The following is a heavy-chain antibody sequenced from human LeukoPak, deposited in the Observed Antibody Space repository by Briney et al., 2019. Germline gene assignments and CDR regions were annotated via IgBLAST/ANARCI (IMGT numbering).Heavy chain of an antibody. Sequence: SETLSLTCSVSGGSISTLDYYWGWIRQPPGKGLEWIGSVFNSGTTLYNPSLNSRVTISLDTSKNQFSLKLSSVTAADTAVYFCTSAYSGHDFDYWGQGTLVPVSS. CDR3: TSAYSGHDFDY. CDR1: GGSISTLDYY. V-gene: IGHV4-39*07. D-gene: IGHD5-12*01. J-gene: IGHJ4*02. CDR2: VFNSGTT.